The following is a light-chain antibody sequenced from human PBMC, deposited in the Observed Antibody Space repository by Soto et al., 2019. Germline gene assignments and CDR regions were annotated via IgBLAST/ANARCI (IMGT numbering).Light chain of an antibody. J-gene: IGKJ1*01. CDR2: SAS. CDR3: QQANSFPWT. CDR1: QSISTW. Sequence: DIQMTQSPSSVSASVGDRVTITCRASQSISTWFVWYQQKPGKAPKLLIYSASTLQSGVPSRFSGSGSGTDFTLAISSLQPEDFATYYCQQANSFPWTFGQGTKVEIK. V-gene: IGKV1-12*01.